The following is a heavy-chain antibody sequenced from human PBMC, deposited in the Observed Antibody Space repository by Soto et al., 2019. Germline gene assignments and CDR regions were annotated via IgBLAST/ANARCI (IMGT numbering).Heavy chain of an antibody. Sequence: ASVKVSCKASGYTFTSYDINWVRQATGQGLEWMGWMNPNSGNTGYAQKFQGRVTMTRNTSISTAYMELSSLRSEDTAVYYCARGGVYSGYDSLDYWGQGTLVTVSS. CDR3: ARGGVYSGYDSLDY. CDR1: GYTFTSYD. V-gene: IGHV1-8*01. D-gene: IGHD5-12*01. CDR2: MNPNSGNT. J-gene: IGHJ4*02.